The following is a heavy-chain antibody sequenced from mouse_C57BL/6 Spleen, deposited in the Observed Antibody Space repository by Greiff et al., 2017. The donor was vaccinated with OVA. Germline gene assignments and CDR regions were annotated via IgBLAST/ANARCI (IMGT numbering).Heavy chain of an antibody. CDR1: GFTFSSYG. D-gene: IGHD1-1*01. CDR2: ISSGGSYT. CDR3: ARGYGSSLYAMDY. V-gene: IGHV5-6*01. Sequence: EVMLVESGGDLVKPGGSLKLSCAASGFTFSSYGMSWVRQTPDKRLEWVATISSGGSYTYYPDSVKGRFTISRDNAKNTLYLQMSSLKSEDTAMYYCARGYGSSLYAMDYWGQGTSVTVSS. J-gene: IGHJ4*01.